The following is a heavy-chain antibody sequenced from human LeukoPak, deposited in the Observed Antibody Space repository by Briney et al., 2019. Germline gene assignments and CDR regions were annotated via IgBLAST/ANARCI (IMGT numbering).Heavy chain of an antibody. CDR3: ARALVDGYKELGY. J-gene: IGHJ4*02. D-gene: IGHD5-24*01. CDR2: ISAYNGNT. V-gene: IGHV1-18*01. CDR1: GYTFTTYG. Sequence: GASVKVSCKASGYTFTTYGITWVRQDPGQGLEWMGWISAYNGNTNYAQKFQGRVTMTTDTSTSTAYMELRSLRSDDTAMYYCARALVDGYKELGYWGQGTLVTVSS.